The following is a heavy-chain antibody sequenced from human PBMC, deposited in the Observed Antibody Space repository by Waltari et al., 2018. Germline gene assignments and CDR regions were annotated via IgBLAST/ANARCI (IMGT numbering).Heavy chain of an antibody. Sequence: QVQLVQSGAEVKKPGASVKVSCKASGYTFTGYYLHVVRQAPGQGLEWMGWINPNSGGTNYAQKFQGRVTMTRDTSISTAYMELSRLRSDDTAVYYCARALGATGTTWVYWGQGTLVTVSS. V-gene: IGHV1-2*02. J-gene: IGHJ4*02. CDR1: GYTFTGYY. CDR3: ARALGATGTTWVY. CDR2: INPNSGGT. D-gene: IGHD1-1*01.